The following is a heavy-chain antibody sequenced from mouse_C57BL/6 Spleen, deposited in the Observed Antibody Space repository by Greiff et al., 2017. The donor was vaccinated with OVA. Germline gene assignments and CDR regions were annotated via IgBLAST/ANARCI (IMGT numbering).Heavy chain of an antibody. J-gene: IGHJ4*01. Sequence: VQLQQPGAELVRPGSSVKLSCKASGYTFTSYWMDWVKQRPGQGLEWIGNIYPSDSETHYNQKFKDKATLTVDKSSSTAYMQLSSLTSEDSAVYYCARLGNYDAMDYWGQGTSVTVSS. V-gene: IGHV1-61*01. CDR2: IYPSDSET. CDR3: ARLGNYDAMDY. CDR1: GYTFTSYW.